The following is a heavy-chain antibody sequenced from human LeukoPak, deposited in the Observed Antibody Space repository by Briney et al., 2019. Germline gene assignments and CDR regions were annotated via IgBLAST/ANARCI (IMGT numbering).Heavy chain of an antibody. V-gene: IGHV4-4*07. D-gene: IGHD3-10*01. CDR2: IYTSGST. CDR3: ARDVGSGGGTFPTYHFDF. Sequence: SETLSLTCTVSGGSISSYYWSWIRQPAGKGLEWIGRIYTSGSTNYNPSLKSRVTMSVDTSKNQFSLRLSSLTAADTAVYYCARDVGSGGGTFPTYHFDFWGQGTLVTVSS. CDR1: GGSISSYY. J-gene: IGHJ4*02.